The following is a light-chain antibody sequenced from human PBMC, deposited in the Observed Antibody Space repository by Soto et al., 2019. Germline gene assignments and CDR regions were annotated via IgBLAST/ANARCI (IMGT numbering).Light chain of an antibody. Sequence: QSVLTQPASVSGSPGQSITISCTGTSSDVGGYNYVSWYQQHPGKAPKLMIYDVSKRPSGVSNRFSGSKSDNTASLTISGLQAEDEAYYYCSSYTSSTLYVFGTGTKLTVL. CDR2: DVS. J-gene: IGLJ1*01. CDR1: SSDVGGYNY. V-gene: IGLV2-14*01. CDR3: SSYTSSTLYV.